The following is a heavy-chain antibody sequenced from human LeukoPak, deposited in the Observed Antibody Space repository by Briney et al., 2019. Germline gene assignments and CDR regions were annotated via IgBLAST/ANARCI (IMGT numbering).Heavy chain of an antibody. V-gene: IGHV4-59*12. CDR2: IYYGENT. CDR1: GGSISSYY. J-gene: IGHJ3*02. CDR3: VRDFYDSSSYDGFDI. Sequence: PSETLSLTCTVSGGSISSYYWSWIRQPPGKGLEWIGYIYYGENTNYNPSLKSQVTMSVDTSMNQFSLKLISVTAADTAVYYCVRDFYDSSSYDGFDIWGQGTMVTVSS. D-gene: IGHD3-22*01.